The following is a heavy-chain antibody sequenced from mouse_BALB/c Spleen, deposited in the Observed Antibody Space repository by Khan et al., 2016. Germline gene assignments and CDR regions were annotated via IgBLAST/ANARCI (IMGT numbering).Heavy chain of an antibody. CDR1: GYTFTNYG. Sequence: QIQLVQSGPELKKPGETVKISCKASGYTFTNYGMNWVKQAPGKGLKWMGWINTYTGEPTYADDFKGRFAFSLETSASTAYLQINNLKNEDTATYFGAREPYAMDYWGQGTSVTVFS. CDR3: AREPYAMDY. CDR2: INTYTGEP. J-gene: IGHJ4*01. V-gene: IGHV9-3-1*01.